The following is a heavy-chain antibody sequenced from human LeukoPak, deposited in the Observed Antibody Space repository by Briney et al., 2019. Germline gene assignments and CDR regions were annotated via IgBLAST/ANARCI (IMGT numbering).Heavy chain of an antibody. J-gene: IGHJ6*04. Sequence: PEGSLRLSCTASGFTFGDYAMSWVRQAPGKGLEWVGFIRSKAYGGATEYAASVKGRFTISRDDSKSIAYLQMNSLKTEDTAVYYCTRDDRYCSSTSCYGGYYYYYGMDVWGKGTTVTVSS. CDR2: IRSKAYGGAT. CDR1: GFTFGDYA. D-gene: IGHD2-2*01. CDR3: TRDDRYCSSTSCYGGYYYYYGMDV. V-gene: IGHV3-49*04.